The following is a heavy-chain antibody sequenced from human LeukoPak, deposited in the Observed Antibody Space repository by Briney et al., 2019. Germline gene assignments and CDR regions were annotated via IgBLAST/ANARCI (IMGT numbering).Heavy chain of an antibody. V-gene: IGHV4-59*01. CDR2: IYYSGST. CDR3: ARALRLAPDYDFWSGYLFDY. D-gene: IGHD3-3*01. CDR1: GGSISSYY. J-gene: IGHJ4*02. Sequence: TSETLSLTCTVSGGSISSYYWSWIRQPPGKGLEWIGYIYYSGSTNYNPSLKSRVTISVDTSKNQFSLKLSSVTAADTAVYYCARALRLAPDYDFWSGYLFDYWGQGTLVTVSS.